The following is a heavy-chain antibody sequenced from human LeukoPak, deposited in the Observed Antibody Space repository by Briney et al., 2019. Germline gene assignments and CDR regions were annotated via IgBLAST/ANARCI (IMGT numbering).Heavy chain of an antibody. CDR2: IWYDGSNK. V-gene: IGHV3-33*01. CDR1: GFTFSTFG. D-gene: IGHD2-15*01. CDR3: ARDRRYCSGGSCYVLDY. J-gene: IGHJ4*02. Sequence: GGSLRCSGAASGFTFSTFGLHWVAQAQGKGLKWVAVIWYDGSNKYYADSVKGRFTISRDNSKNTLYLQMNSLRAEDTAVYYCARDRRYCSGGSCYVLDYWGQGTLVTVSS.